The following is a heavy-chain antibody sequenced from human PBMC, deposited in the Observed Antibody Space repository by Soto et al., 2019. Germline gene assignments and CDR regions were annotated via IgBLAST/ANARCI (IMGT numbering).Heavy chain of an antibody. CDR1: GDSISSGGYY. CDR2: IYYTGST. CDR3: ARRAWGSSHYYFDY. D-gene: IGHD6-13*01. J-gene: IGHJ4*02. Sequence: QVQLQESGPGLVKPSQTLSLTCIVSGDSISSGGYYWSWIRQDPGKGLEWFGYIYYTGSTYYNPSLKSRVTIAVDTSENQFSLRLTSVTAADTAVYYCARRAWGSSHYYFDYWGQGTLVTVSS. V-gene: IGHV4-31*03.